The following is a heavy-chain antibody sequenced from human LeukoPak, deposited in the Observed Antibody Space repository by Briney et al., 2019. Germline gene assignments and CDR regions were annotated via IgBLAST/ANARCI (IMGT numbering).Heavy chain of an antibody. CDR2: IYHSGST. D-gene: IGHD6-6*01. J-gene: IGHJ6*03. CDR1: GYSISSDYY. V-gene: IGHV4-38-2*02. Sequence: SETLSLTCPVSGYSISSDYYWGWIRQPPGKGLEWIGSIYHSGSTYYKPSLKSRVTISVDTSKNQFSLKLSSVTAADTAVYYCARVFYSSSWNYYYYYMDVWGKGTTVTVSS. CDR3: ARVFYSSSWNYYYYYMDV.